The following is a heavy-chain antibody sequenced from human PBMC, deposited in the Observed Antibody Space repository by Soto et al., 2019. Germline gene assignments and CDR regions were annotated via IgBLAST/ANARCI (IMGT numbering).Heavy chain of an antibody. V-gene: IGHV4-61*01. Sequence: PSETLSLTCSVSGAPVSTGSHYWSWIRQPPGKGLEWIAYIPYSGSTNYNPSLKSRVTISEDTSKSQFSLKVNSMTAADTAVYYCARYRREAVAGYTLDNWGQGILVTVSS. CDR3: ARYRREAVAGYTLDN. D-gene: IGHD6-13*01. CDR2: IPYSGST. J-gene: IGHJ4*02. CDR1: GAPVSTGSHY.